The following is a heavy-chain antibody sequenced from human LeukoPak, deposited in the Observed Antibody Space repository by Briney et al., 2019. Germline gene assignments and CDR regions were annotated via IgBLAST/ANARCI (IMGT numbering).Heavy chain of an antibody. D-gene: IGHD3-10*01. V-gene: IGHV1-69*13. CDR2: INPIFNIL. Sequence: SVKVSCKASEGTFGGFSIDWVRQAPGQGLDWVGGINPIFNILYYAQNFQGRVTITADESTNTAYLELDSLKHDDTAVYYCAAGRRLGELFFDYWGQGTLVTVSS. CDR1: EGTFGGFS. J-gene: IGHJ4*02. CDR3: AAGRRLGELFFDY.